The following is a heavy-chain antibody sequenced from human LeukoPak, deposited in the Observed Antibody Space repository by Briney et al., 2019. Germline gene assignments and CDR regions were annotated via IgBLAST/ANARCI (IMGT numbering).Heavy chain of an antibody. CDR3: ARAGLGATVFDY. Sequence: GGSLRLSCAASGFTFSSYSMNWVRQAPGKGLEWVSSISTSSIYIYYADSVKGRFTISRDSAKSSLYLQMNSLRAEDAAVYYCARAGLGATVFDYWGQGTLVTVSS. V-gene: IGHV3-21*01. J-gene: IGHJ4*02. CDR2: ISTSSIYI. D-gene: IGHD1-26*01. CDR1: GFTFSSYS.